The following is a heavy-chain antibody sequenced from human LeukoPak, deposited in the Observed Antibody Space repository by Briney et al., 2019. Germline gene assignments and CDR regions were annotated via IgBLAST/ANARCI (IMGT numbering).Heavy chain of an antibody. V-gene: IGHV3-23*01. D-gene: IGHD3-3*01. CDR2: ISGSGGST. CDR1: GFTFSSYA. CDR3: AKGLTIFGVVIIGLFDY. J-gene: IGHJ4*02. Sequence: PGGSLRLSCAASGFTFSSYAMSWVRQAPGEGLEWVSAISGSGGSTYYADSVKGRFTISRDNSKNTLYLQMNSLRAEDTAVYYCAKGLTIFGVVIIGLFDYWGQGTLVTVSS.